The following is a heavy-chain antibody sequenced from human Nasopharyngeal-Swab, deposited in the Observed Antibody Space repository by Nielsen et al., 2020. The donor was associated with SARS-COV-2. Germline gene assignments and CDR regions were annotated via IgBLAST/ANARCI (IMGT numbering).Heavy chain of an antibody. Sequence: GGSLRLSCAASGFTFSSYAMSWVRQAPGKGLEWVSTITGNGDTTYYADSVKGRFTISRDNSENTVYLQMNSLRAEDTALYHCARPLSRDSTWTTEANWFDPWGQGTLVTVSS. CDR1: GFTFSSYA. CDR2: ITGNGDTT. D-gene: IGHD6-13*01. J-gene: IGHJ5*02. V-gene: IGHV3-23*01. CDR3: ARPLSRDSTWTTEANWFDP.